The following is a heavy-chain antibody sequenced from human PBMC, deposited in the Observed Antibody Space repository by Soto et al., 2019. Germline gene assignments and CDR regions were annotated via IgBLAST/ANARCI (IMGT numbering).Heavy chain of an antibody. Sequence: VGSLRLSCAASGFTFSSYAMSWVRQAPGKGLEWVSAISGSGGSTYYADSVKGRFTISRDNSKNTLYLQMNSLRAEDTAVYYCAKPDFWSGYYTFDYWGQGTLVTVSS. CDR2: ISGSGGST. D-gene: IGHD3-3*01. J-gene: IGHJ4*02. V-gene: IGHV3-23*01. CDR1: GFTFSSYA. CDR3: AKPDFWSGYYTFDY.